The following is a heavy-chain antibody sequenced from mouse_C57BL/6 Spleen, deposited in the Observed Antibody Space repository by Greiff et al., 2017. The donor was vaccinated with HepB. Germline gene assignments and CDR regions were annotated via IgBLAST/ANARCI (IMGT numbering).Heavy chain of an antibody. CDR3: ARSGYGYSFDY. D-gene: IGHD2-2*01. CDR1: YFAFMARD. Sequence: QVQLQQSGAELVRPGSSVKLSCKDSYFAFMARDMHWVKQRPGHGLEWIGSFTMYSDATEYSENFKGKATLTANTSSSTAYMELSSLTSEDSAVYYCARSGYGYSFDYWGQGTTLTVSS. V-gene: IGHV1-49*01. J-gene: IGHJ2*01. CDR2: FTMYSDAT.